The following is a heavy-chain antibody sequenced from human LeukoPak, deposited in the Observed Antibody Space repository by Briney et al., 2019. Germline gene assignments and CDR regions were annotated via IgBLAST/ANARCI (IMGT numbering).Heavy chain of an antibody. D-gene: IGHD3-10*01. J-gene: IGHJ4*02. CDR3: AREGYYGSGSPPSLYSDY. CDR2: TSSDLNVK. CDR1: GFTFRNYV. V-gene: IGHV3-30-3*01. Sequence: PGGSLGLSCAASGFTFRNYVIHWVRQAPGKGLEWVAVTSSDLNVKLYADSVKGRFTISRDNSRSTLYSQMNSLRPEDTAIYYCAREGYYGSGSPPSLYSDYWGQGTLVTVSS.